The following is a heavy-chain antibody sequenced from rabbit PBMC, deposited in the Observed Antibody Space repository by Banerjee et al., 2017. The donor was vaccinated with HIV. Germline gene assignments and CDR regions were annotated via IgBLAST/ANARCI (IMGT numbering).Heavy chain of an antibody. CDR3: ARAPYGGAIGYSYGLDL. D-gene: IGHD6-1*01. CDR2: IGGGTGNT. V-gene: IGHV1S45*01. J-gene: IGHJ4*01. Sequence: QEQLVESGGGLVQPGASLTLTCTASEFSFSGSHYMCWVRQAPGKGLQWIACIGGGTGNTYYASWAKGRFTISKTSSTTVTLQMTSLTAADTATYFCARAPYGGAIGYSYGLDLWGPGTLVTVS. CDR1: EFSFSGSHY.